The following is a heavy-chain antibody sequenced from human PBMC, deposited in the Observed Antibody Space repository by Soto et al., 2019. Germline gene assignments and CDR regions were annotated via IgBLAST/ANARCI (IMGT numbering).Heavy chain of an antibody. D-gene: IGHD2-2*01. Sequence: EVQLVESGGGLVQPGGSLRLSYVVSGLTFSNYWMSWVRQAPGKGLEWVANINQDGSESYYVDSVKGRFTISRDNAKNSLYLQMTSLRAEDTAVYYXAXXARECSSPGCANWGQGTLVTVSS. V-gene: IGHV3-7*01. CDR3: AXXARECSSPGCAN. CDR1: GLTFSNYW. CDR2: INQDGSES. J-gene: IGHJ4*02.